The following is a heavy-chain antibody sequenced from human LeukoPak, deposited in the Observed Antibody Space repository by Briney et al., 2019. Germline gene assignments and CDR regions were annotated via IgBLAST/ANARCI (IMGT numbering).Heavy chain of an antibody. CDR1: GYTFTSYG. V-gene: IGHV1-18*01. CDR2: ISAYNGNT. J-gene: IGHJ5*02. D-gene: IGHD3-22*01. CDR3: ARVPPYDSSGYYGVYWFDP. Sequence: ASVKVSCKASGYTFTSYGISWVRQAPGQGLEWMGWISAYNGNTNYAQKLQGRVTMTTDTSTSTAYMELRSLRSDDTAVYYCARVPPYDSSGYYGVYWFDPWGQGTLVTVSS.